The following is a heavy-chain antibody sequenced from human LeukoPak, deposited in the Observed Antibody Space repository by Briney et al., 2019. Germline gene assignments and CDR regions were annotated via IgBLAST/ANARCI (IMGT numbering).Heavy chain of an antibody. D-gene: IGHD1-26*01. Sequence: GGSLRLSCAASGFTVSSNYMNWVRQAPGKGLEWVSIVYSGGTTYYADSVKGRFTISRDTSKNTVYLQMNSLRAEDTAVYYCARGLRVGSVTYSYYFDSWGREPWSPSPQ. V-gene: IGHV3-53*01. CDR1: GFTVSSNY. J-gene: IGHJ4*02. CDR2: VYSGGTT. CDR3: ARGLRVGSVTYSYYFDS.